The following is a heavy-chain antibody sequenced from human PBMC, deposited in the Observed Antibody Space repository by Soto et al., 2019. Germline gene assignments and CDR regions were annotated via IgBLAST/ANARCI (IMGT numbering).Heavy chain of an antibody. J-gene: IGHJ4*02. V-gene: IGHV4-59*01. CDR2: IYYSGST. Sequence: PSETLSLTCTVYGGSISSYYWSWIRQPPGKGLEWIGYIYYSGSTNYNPSLKSRVTISVDTSKNQFSLKLSSVTAADTAVYYCASSVGSYFRIFDYWGQGTLVTVSS. CDR1: GGSISSYY. CDR3: ASSVGSYFRIFDY. D-gene: IGHD1-26*01.